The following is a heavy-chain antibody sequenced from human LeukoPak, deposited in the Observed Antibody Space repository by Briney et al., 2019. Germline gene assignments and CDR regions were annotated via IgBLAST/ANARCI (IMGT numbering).Heavy chain of an antibody. D-gene: IGHD5-24*01. J-gene: IGHJ4*02. V-gene: IGHV1-69*04. CDR1: DYTFTSYG. CDR3: ARDDPEMATIEFDY. CDR2: IIPILGIA. Sequence: ASVKVSCKASDYTFTSYGISWVRQAPGQGLEWMGRIIPILGIANYAQKFQGRVTITADKSTSTAYMELSSLRSEDTAVYYCARDDPEMATIEFDYWGQGTLVTVSS.